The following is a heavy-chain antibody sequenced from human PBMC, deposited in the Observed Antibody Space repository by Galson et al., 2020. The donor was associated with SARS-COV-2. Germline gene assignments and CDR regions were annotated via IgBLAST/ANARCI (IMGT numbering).Heavy chain of an antibody. V-gene: IGHV4-59*13. Sequence: SETLSLTCTVSGGSISSYYWSWIRQPPGKGLEWIGYIYYSGSTNYNPSLKSRVTISVDTSKNQFSLKLSSVTAADTAVYYCARDTPSGDSSGYYYSYGMDVWGQGTTVTVSS. D-gene: IGHD3-22*01. CDR3: ARDTPSGDSSGYYYSYGMDV. CDR2: IYYSGST. CDR1: GGSISSYY. J-gene: IGHJ6*02.